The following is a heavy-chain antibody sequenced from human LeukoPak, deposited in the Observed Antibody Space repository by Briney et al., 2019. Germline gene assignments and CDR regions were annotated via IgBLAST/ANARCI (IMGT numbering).Heavy chain of an antibody. CDR1: GFTFSGYA. CDR3: ARGANWISLDY. Sequence: PGGSLRLSCAASGFTFSGYAMHWVRQAPGKGLEWVAVISYDGSNKYYADSVKGRFTISRDNSKNTLYLQMNSLRAEDTAVYYCARGANWISLDYWGQGTLVTVSS. CDR2: ISYDGSNK. D-gene: IGHD2-2*03. V-gene: IGHV3-30*01. J-gene: IGHJ4*02.